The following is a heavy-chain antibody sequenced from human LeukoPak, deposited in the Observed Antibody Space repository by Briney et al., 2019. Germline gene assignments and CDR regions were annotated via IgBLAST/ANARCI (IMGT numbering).Heavy chain of an antibody. Sequence: GGSLRLSCAASGFTFSSYWMTWVRQAPGKGLEWVANIKQDGSAKYYVDSLRGRFSISRDNVKNSLFLQMNSLSAEDTAVYYCARCPYDSSGYYSVPSHLDYWGQGTLVTVSS. CDR3: ARCPYDSSGYYSVPSHLDY. CDR2: IKQDGSAK. J-gene: IGHJ4*02. CDR1: GFTFSSYW. V-gene: IGHV3-7*01. D-gene: IGHD3-22*01.